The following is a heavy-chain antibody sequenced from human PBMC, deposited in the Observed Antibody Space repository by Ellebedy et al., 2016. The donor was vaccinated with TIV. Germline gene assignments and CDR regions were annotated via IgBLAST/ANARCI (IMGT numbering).Heavy chain of an antibody. CDR3: VKEGGNGDHPTTFDC. D-gene: IGHD4-17*01. CDR1: GFTFNSYA. J-gene: IGHJ4*01. CDR2: ISGSGGNT. Sequence: GESLKISCAASGFTFNSYAMSWVRQAPGKGLEWVSAISGSGGNTYYAYSVKGRFTISRDNSKDTLYLQMNSLRAEDTALYYCVKEGGNGDHPTTFDCWGHGTLVTVSS. V-gene: IGHV3-23*01.